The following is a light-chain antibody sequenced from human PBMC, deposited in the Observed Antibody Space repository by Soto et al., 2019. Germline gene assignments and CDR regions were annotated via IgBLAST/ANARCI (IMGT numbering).Light chain of an antibody. J-gene: IGKJ2*01. CDR2: AAY. Sequence: IQMTQTPSTLSASVGDRVTISCRSRQSISDWLAWYQQKPGKAPRLLIYAAYSLQSGVSSRFSGSGSGTDFTLTISSLQPEDFATYYCLQDYYYPYTFGQGTQLEIK. CDR1: QSISDW. V-gene: IGKV1-6*02. CDR3: LQDYYYPYT.